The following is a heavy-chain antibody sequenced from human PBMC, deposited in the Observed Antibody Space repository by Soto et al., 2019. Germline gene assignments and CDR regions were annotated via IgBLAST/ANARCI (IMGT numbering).Heavy chain of an antibody. Sequence: SVKVSFKASGFTFTSSAVQWVRQARGQRLEWIGWIVVGSGNTNYAQKFQERVTITRDMSTSTAYMELSSLRSEDTAVYYCAAGLDGAFDAFDIWGQGTMVTVSS. V-gene: IGHV1-58*01. CDR2: IVVGSGNT. D-gene: IGHD3-3*01. CDR3: AAGLDGAFDAFDI. J-gene: IGHJ3*02. CDR1: GFTFTSSA.